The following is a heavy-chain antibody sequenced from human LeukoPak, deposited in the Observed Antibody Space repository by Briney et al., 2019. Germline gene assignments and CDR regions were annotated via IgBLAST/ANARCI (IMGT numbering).Heavy chain of an antibody. J-gene: IGHJ5*02. Sequence: SETLSLTCAVYGGSFSGYYWSWIRQPPGKGLERIGEINHSGSTNYNPSLKSRVTISVDTSKNQFSLKLSSVTAADTAVYYCASLIVVVTTGWFDPWGQGTLVTVSS. CDR1: GGSFSGYY. V-gene: IGHV4-34*01. CDR3: ASLIVVVTTGWFDP. CDR2: INHSGST. D-gene: IGHD3-22*01.